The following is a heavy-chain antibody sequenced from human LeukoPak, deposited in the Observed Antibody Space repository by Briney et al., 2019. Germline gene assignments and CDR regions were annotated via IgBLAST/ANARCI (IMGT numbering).Heavy chain of an antibody. J-gene: IGHJ4*02. CDR2: INPNSGGT. D-gene: IGHD1-26*01. CDR3: ARGRALAVYYFDY. CDR1: GYTFTGYY. V-gene: IGHV1-2*02. Sequence: ASVKVSCKASGYTFTGYYMHWVRQAPGQGLEWMGWINPNSGGTNYAQKFQGRVTMTRDTSISTAYMELSRLRSYDTAVYYCARGRALAVYYFDYWGQGTLVTVSS.